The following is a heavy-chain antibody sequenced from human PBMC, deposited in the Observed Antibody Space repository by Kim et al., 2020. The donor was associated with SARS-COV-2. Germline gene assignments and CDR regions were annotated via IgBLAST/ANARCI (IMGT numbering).Heavy chain of an antibody. D-gene: IGHD1-1*01. V-gene: IGHV4-4*02. CDR1: GISISTKNW. J-gene: IGHJ4*02. CDR2: IYYTGTT. CDR3: ARDLTTGTTVDS. Sequence: SETLSLTCAVSGISISTKNWWSWVRQPPGKGLEWIGEIYYTGTTNYNPSLKSRVTMSLDKSRNQFSLRLSSVTAADTAVYYCARDLTTGTTVDSWGQGTLVTVSS.